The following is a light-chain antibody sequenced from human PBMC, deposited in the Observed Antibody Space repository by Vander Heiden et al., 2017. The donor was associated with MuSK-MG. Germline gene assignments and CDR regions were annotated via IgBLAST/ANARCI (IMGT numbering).Light chain of an antibody. CDR2: EVS. CDR3: SSYAGSNNLV. CDR1: SSDVGGYNY. V-gene: IGLV2-8*01. Sequence: QPALTQPPSASGSPGQSVTISCTGTSSDVGGYNYVSWYQQHPAKAPKLMIYEVSKRPSGVPDRFSGSKSGNTASLTVSGLQAEDEADYYCSSYAGSNNLVFGGGTKLTVL. J-gene: IGLJ2*01.